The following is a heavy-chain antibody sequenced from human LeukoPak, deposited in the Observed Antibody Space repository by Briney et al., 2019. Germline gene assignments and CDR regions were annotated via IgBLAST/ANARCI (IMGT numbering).Heavy chain of an antibody. D-gene: IGHD3-10*01. CDR1: GGTFSSYA. V-gene: IGHV1-69*05. J-gene: IGHJ6*03. CDR3: ARDNYYGSRRTYYYYYMDV. Sequence: SVKVSCKASGGTFSSYAISWVRQAPGQGLEWMGGIIPIFGTANYAQKFQGRVTITTDESTSTAYMELSSLRSEDTAVYYCARDNYYGSRRTYYYYYMDVWGKGTTVTVSS. CDR2: IIPIFGTA.